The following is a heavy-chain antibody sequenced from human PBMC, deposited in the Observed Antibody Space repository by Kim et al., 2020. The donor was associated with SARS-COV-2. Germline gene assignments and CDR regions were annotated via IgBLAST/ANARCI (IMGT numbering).Heavy chain of an antibody. CDR3: ARDRVVRGADLVRWFDP. Sequence: ASVKVSCKASGYTFTSYAMHWVRQAPGQRLEWMGWINAGNGNTKYSQKFQGRVTITRDTSASTAYMELSSLRSEDTAVYYCARDRVVRGADLVRWFDPWGQGTLVTVSS. CDR2: INAGNGNT. D-gene: IGHD3-10*01. CDR1: GYTFTSYA. J-gene: IGHJ5*02. V-gene: IGHV1-3*01.